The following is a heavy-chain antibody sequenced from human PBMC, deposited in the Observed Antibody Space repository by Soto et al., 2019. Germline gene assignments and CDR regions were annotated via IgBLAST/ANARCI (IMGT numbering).Heavy chain of an antibody. J-gene: IGHJ5*01. D-gene: IGHD2-15*01. V-gene: IGHV3-23*01. Sequence: GGSLRLSCAASGFTFSSYAMSWVRQAPGKGLEWVSAISGSGGSTYYADSVKGRFTISRDNSKNTLYLQMNSLRAEDTAVYYCASFTDIGNWFDPWGQGTMVTVSS. CDR1: GFTFSSYA. CDR2: ISGSGGST. CDR3: ASFTDIGNWFDP.